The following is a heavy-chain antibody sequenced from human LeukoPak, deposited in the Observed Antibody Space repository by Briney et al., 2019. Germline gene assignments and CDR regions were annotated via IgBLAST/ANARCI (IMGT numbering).Heavy chain of an antibody. V-gene: IGHV1-69*05. CDR3: ARDSYSGYDPSGHYFDY. CDR1: GGTFSSYA. CDR2: IIPIFGTA. D-gene: IGHD5-12*01. J-gene: IGHJ4*02. Sequence: GASVKVSCKASGGTFSSYAISWVRQAPGQGLEWMGGIIPIFGTANYAQKFQGRVTITTDESTSTAYMELSSLRSEDTAVYYCARDSYSGYDPSGHYFDYWGQGTLVTVSS.